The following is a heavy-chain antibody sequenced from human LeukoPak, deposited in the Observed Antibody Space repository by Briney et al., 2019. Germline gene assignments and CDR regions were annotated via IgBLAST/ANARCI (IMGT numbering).Heavy chain of an antibody. D-gene: IGHD2-15*01. Sequence: GGSLRLSCAASGFTFSSYVMNWIRQAPGKGLEWVAAITASGSSTYYADSVKGRVTISRDNFEDTLYLQVNSLRAEDTAVYYCAKGDRGMAFFDSWGQGTLVTVSS. CDR1: GFTFSSYV. V-gene: IGHV3-23*01. CDR2: ITASGSST. J-gene: IGHJ4*02. CDR3: AKGDRGMAFFDS.